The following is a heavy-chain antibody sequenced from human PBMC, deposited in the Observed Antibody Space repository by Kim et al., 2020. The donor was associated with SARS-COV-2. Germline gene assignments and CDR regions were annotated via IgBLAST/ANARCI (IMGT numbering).Heavy chain of an antibody. CDR1: GGSISSTSYS. J-gene: IGHJ4*02. D-gene: IGHD3-10*01. CDR3: ARLLGSGRSSDY. CDR2: IYYSRRT. V-gene: IGHV4-39*01. Sequence: SETLSLTCTVSGGSISSTSYSWGWIRQPPGKGLEWIGSIYYSRRTYYNPSLKSRVSMSVDTSKNQLSLNLTSVTAADTAVYYCARLLGSGRSSDYWGQGT.